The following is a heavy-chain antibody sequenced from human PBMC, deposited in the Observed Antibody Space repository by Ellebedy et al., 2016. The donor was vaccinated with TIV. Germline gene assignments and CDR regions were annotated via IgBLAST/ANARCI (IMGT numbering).Heavy chain of an antibody. CDR3: VAFTVNFDF. Sequence: GGSLRLXXAASGFTFATYAMSWVRQAPGKGLEWVSAISGSGDNTYYADSVKGRFTISRDNSKNTPYLQLNSLRAEDTAIYYCVAFTVNFDFWGQGTLVTVSS. CDR2: ISGSGDNT. D-gene: IGHD3-3*02. CDR1: GFTFATYA. J-gene: IGHJ4*02. V-gene: IGHV3-23*01.